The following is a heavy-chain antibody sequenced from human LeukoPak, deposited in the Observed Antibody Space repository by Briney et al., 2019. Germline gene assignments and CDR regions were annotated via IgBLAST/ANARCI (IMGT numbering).Heavy chain of an antibody. CDR3: ARVMWGYMASDI. CDR1: GYSFIGYY. D-gene: IGHD2-2*02. J-gene: IGHJ3*02. CDR2: IDPNSGGT. Sequence: GASVKVSCKATGYSFIGYYMYWVRQAPGQGLEWMGWIDPNSGGTKYAQKFQGRVTMTRDTSIRTAYMELRRLRSDDTAVYYCARVMWGYMASDIWGQGTMVTVSS. V-gene: IGHV1-2*02.